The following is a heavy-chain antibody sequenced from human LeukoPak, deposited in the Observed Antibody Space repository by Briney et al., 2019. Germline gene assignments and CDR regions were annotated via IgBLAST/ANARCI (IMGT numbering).Heavy chain of an antibody. V-gene: IGHV4-59*01. CDR1: GGSISSYY. D-gene: IGHD3-9*01. CDR2: IYYSGST. Sequence: SETLSLTCTVSGGSISSYYWSWIRQPPGKGLEWIGYIYYSGSTNYNPSLKSRVTISVDTSKNQFSLKLSSVTAADTAVYYCARTRRGGAYYDILTGYYLDYWGQGTLVTVSS. CDR3: ARTRRGGAYYDILTGYYLDY. J-gene: IGHJ4*02.